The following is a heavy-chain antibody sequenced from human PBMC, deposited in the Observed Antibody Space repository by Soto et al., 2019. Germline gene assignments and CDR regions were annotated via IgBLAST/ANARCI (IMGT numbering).Heavy chain of an antibody. Sequence: EGQLVESGGGLVKPGGSLRLSCAASGFIFTDAYMNWVRQATGQGLEWVGRIKSTSAGGTTEDAAPVKGRFIISRDDSKTLLYLQMNSLKIDDTAVYYCAKGWSSRDYWGQGALVIVSS. V-gene: IGHV3-15*07. CDR1: GFIFTDAY. CDR3: AKGWSSRDY. CDR2: IKSTSAGGTT. D-gene: IGHD6-19*01. J-gene: IGHJ4*02.